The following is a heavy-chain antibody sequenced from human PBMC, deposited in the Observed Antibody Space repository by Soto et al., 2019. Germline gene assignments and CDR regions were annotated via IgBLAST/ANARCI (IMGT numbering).Heavy chain of an antibody. Sequence: GASVKVSCKASGYTFTSYGISWVRQAPGQGLEWMGWISAYNGNTNYAQKLQGRVTMTTDTSTSTAYMELRSLRSDDTAVYYCARQPSRYFDWLLFSVGDYYYYGMDVWGQGTTVTVSS. CDR1: GYTFTSYG. CDR3: ARQPSRYFDWLLFSVGDYYYYGMDV. CDR2: ISAYNGNT. J-gene: IGHJ6*02. D-gene: IGHD3-9*01. V-gene: IGHV1-18*01.